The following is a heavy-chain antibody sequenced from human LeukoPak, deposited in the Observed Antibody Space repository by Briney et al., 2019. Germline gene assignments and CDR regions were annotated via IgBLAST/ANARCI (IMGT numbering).Heavy chain of an antibody. V-gene: IGHV3-9*01. Sequence: GGSLRLSYAGSGFSFNNYAMHWVRQPPGKGLEWVSGISWNSGSIDYADSVKGRFTISRDNAKNSLYLQMNSLRVEDTAFYYCAKDNRRHYTSGPNPDSLHWGQGALVTVSS. J-gene: IGHJ4*02. CDR2: ISWNSGSI. D-gene: IGHD6-19*01. CDR1: GFSFNNYA. CDR3: AKDNRRHYTSGPNPDSLH.